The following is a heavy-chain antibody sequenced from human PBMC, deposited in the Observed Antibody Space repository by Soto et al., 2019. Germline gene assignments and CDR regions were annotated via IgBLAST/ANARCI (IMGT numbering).Heavy chain of an antibody. Sequence: QVQLQQWGAGLLKPSETLSLTCAVYGGSFSGYYWSWIRQPPGKGLEWIGEINHSGSTNYNPSLKRRSETAANRSKNQCAGSGVWWWGGGRAVYYWGGVVVGFGGGVGSSSTSEGTDPGGKGTPVT. CDR1: GGSFSGYY. J-gene: IGHJ5*02. CDR3: GGVVVGFGGGVGSSSTSEGTDP. CDR2: INHSGST. V-gene: IGHV4-34*01. D-gene: IGHD2-21*01.